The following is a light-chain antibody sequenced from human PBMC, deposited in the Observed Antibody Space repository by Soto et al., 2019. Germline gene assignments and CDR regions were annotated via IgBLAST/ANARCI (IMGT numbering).Light chain of an antibody. Sequence: EIVLTQSPGTLSLSPGDISTLSCRSSQRFITFVAWYQQKPGQAPRLLMYGASNRATGIPDRFSGSGSETDFTLTISRLEPEDFTVYCCQQYGTTRITFGQGTRLE. J-gene: IGKJ5*01. V-gene: IGKV3-20*01. CDR3: QQYGTTRIT. CDR2: GAS. CDR1: QRFITF.